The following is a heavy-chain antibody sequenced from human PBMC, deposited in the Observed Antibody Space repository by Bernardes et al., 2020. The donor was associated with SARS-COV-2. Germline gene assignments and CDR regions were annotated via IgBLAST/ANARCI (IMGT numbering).Heavy chain of an antibody. Sequence: GGSLRLSCAASGFNFGPTAMAWVRQAPGPGLAWVSGIGGDGHAHYADSVRGRFSISRDNSNNMLHLQMDSLRAEDTAMYYCAKDVFWWQLDSWGQGTLVTVSS. V-gene: IGHV3-23*01. CDR2: IGGDGHA. D-gene: IGHD2-15*01. J-gene: IGHJ4*02. CDR3: AKDVFWWQLDS. CDR1: GFNFGPTA.